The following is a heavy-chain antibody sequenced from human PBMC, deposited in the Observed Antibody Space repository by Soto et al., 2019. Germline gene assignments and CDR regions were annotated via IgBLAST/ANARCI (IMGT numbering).Heavy chain of an antibody. CDR3: ARAGVGGQWLAGAYFDY. CDR1: GFTFSSYA. D-gene: IGHD6-19*01. V-gene: IGHV3-30-3*01. CDR2: ISYDGSNK. Sequence: QVQLVESGGGVVQPGRSLRLSCAASGFTFSSYAMHWVRQAPGKGLEWVAVISYDGSNKYYADSVKGRFTISRDNSKNTLYLQMNSLRAEDTAVYYCARAGVGGQWLAGAYFDYWGPGTLVTVSS. J-gene: IGHJ4*02.